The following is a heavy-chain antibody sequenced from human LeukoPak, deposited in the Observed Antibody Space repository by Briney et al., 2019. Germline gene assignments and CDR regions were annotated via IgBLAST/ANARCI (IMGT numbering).Heavy chain of an antibody. CDR2: ISSSSSTI. CDR3: ARFPMGDSFDI. J-gene: IGHJ3*02. V-gene: IGHV3-48*01. Sequence: GGSLRLXCAASGFIFSSYSMNWGRQGPGKELEWIPYISSSSSTIYYADSVKGRFTISRDNAKNSLYLQMNSLRADDTAVYYCARFPMGDSFDIWGQGTMVTVSS. CDR1: GFIFSSYS. D-gene: IGHD5-24*01.